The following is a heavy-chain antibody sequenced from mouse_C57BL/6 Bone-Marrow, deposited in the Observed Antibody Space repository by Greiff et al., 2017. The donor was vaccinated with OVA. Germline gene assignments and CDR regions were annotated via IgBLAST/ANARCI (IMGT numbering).Heavy chain of an antibody. Sequence: VQLQQSVAELVRPGASVKLSCTASGFNIKNTYMHWVWGRAEQGLEWRGRVVGSNVKTKYAPNFQGKATITADTSSNTAYLQLSSLTSEDTAIYYCATYYYGSSLLNYWGQGTTLTVSS. CDR2: VVGSNVKT. D-gene: IGHD1-1*01. CDR3: ATYYYGSSLLNY. V-gene: IGHV14-3*01. CDR1: GFNIKNTY. J-gene: IGHJ2*01.